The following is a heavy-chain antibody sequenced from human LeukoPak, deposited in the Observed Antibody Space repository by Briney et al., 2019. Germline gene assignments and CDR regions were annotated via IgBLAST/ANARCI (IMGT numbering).Heavy chain of an antibody. D-gene: IGHD3-22*01. Sequence: GGSLRLSCAASGFTFSSYGMHWVRQAPGKGLEWVAGISYDGSNKYYADSVRGRFTISRDNSKNTLYLQMNSLRAEDTAVYYCAKDREYYYDSSEFDYWGQGTLVTVSS. J-gene: IGHJ4*02. V-gene: IGHV3-30*18. CDR1: GFTFSSYG. CDR3: AKDREYYYDSSEFDY. CDR2: ISYDGSNK.